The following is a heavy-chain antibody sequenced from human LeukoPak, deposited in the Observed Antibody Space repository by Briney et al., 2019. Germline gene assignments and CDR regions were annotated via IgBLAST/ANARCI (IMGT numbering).Heavy chain of an antibody. D-gene: IGHD2-15*01. CDR3: ATMEYCSGGSCPD. V-gene: IGHV1-8*01. CDR2: MNPNSGNT. CDR1: GYTFTSYD. Sequence: ASVKVSCKASGYTFTSYDINWVRQATGQGLEWMGWMNPNSGNTGYAQKFQGRVTITADTSTDTAYMELGSLRSEDTAVYYCATMEYCSGGSCPDWGQGTLVTVSS. J-gene: IGHJ4*02.